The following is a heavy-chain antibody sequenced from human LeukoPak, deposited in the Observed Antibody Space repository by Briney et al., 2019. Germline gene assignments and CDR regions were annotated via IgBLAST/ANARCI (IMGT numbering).Heavy chain of an antibody. J-gene: IGHJ5*02. D-gene: IGHD2-2*01. CDR1: GFTFSSYA. Sequence: GSLRLSXXXSGFTFSSYAMSWVRQAPGKGLEWVSAISGSGGSTYYADSVKGRFTISRDNSKNTLYLQMNSLRAEDTAVYYCAKRLLVPAARGGGEWFDPWGQGTLVTVSS. CDR2: ISGSGGST. CDR3: AKRLLVPAARGGGEWFDP. V-gene: IGHV3-23*01.